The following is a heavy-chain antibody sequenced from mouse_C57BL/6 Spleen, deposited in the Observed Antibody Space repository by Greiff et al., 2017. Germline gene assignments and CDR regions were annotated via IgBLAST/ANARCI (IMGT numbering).Heavy chain of an antibody. J-gene: IGHJ2*01. D-gene: IGHD1-1*01. Sequence: EVQGVESGGGLVKPGGSLKLSCAASGFTFSSYAMSWVRQTPEKRLEWVATISDGGSYTYYPDNVKGRFTISRDNAKNNLYLQMSHLKSEDTAMYYCAREGDYYGSLYYFDYWGQGTTLTVSS. CDR2: ISDGGSYT. CDR3: AREGDYYGSLYYFDY. V-gene: IGHV5-4*01. CDR1: GFTFSSYA.